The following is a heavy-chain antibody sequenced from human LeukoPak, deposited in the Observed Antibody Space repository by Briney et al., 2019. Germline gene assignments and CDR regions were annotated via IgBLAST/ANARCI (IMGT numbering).Heavy chain of an antibody. D-gene: IGHD3-22*01. CDR2: IYYDGSNK. J-gene: IGHJ6*02. CDR1: GFTFSSYA. Sequence: GGSLRLSCAASGFTFSSYAMSWVRQAPGKGLEWVAVIYYDGSNKYYADSVRGRFTISRDNSKNTLFLQMSSLRAEDTAVYYCARDTFYSSGVYGLDVWGQGTTVTVSS. CDR3: ARDTFYSSGVYGLDV. V-gene: IGHV3-33*08.